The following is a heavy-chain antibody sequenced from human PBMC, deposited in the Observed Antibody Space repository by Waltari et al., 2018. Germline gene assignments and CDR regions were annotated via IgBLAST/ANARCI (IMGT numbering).Heavy chain of an antibody. CDR3: ARLVEGATTDY. V-gene: IGHV4-39*01. D-gene: IGHD1-26*01. CDR1: GGSISTDGYY. CDR2: IYFRGST. Sequence: QLQMQESGPGLVKPSETLSLTCTVSGGSISTDGYYCGWIRQPPGKGQEWIGSIYFRGSTHYNPSLKSRVSISVDTSKNQFSLKLSSVTAADTAIYYCARLVEGATTDYWGQGTLVTVSS. J-gene: IGHJ4*02.